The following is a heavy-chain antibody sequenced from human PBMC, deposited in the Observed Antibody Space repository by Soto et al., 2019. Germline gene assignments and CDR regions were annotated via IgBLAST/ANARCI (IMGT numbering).Heavy chain of an antibody. CDR3: ATSGGGSGWTYFDY. CDR2: VNSDGSNT. Sequence: VLLVESGGGLVQPGGSLRLSCATSGFTFSSYWMHWVRQVPGKGLVWVSRVNSDGSNTTYADFVKGRFTISRDSAKNTLYLQKNSLRAADTAVYYCATSGGGSGWTYFDYWGQGTQVTVSS. D-gene: IGHD6-19*01. V-gene: IGHV3-74*01. J-gene: IGHJ4*02. CDR1: GFTFSSYW.